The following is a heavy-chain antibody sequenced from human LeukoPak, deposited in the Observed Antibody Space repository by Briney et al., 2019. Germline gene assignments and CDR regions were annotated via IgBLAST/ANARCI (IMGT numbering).Heavy chain of an antibody. CDR1: GYSFTNSW. J-gene: IGHJ4*02. Sequence: SGESLKISCKGSGYSFTNSWIGWVRQMPGKGLELMGIINPADSEIRYSPSFQGQVTISVDKSISTAYLQWSSLKASDTATYYCSRQGCTTTSCHTIDSWGQGTLVTVSS. CDR3: SRQGCTTTSCHTIDS. V-gene: IGHV5-51*01. D-gene: IGHD2-2*02. CDR2: INPADSEI.